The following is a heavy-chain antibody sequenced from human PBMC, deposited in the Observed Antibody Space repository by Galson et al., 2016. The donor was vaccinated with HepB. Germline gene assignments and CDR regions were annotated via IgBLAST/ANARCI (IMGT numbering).Heavy chain of an antibody. CDR3: ASSSSSYYYGMDV. Sequence: SLRLSCAASGFTFSSYSMHWVRQAPGKGLEYVSTISSDGGKTYYANSVEGRFTISRDNSKNTLYLQTGSLRAEDMAVYYCASSSSSYYYGMDVWGQGTTVTVSS. J-gene: IGHJ6*02. D-gene: IGHD6-6*01. CDR1: GFTFSSYS. V-gene: IGHV3-64*01. CDR2: ISSDGGKT.